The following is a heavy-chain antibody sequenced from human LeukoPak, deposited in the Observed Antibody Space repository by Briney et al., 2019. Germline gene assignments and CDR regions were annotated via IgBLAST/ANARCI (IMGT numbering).Heavy chain of an antibody. Sequence: PGGSLRLSCAASGFTFSSYEMNWVRQAPGEGLEWVSYISSSGATRYYADSVKGRFTMSRDNAKNSLYLLLNSLRAEHTAVYYCAREVVVAATRYMDVWGKGTTVTISS. J-gene: IGHJ6*03. CDR2: ISSSGATR. V-gene: IGHV3-48*03. D-gene: IGHD2-15*01. CDR3: AREVVVAATRYMDV. CDR1: GFTFSSYE.